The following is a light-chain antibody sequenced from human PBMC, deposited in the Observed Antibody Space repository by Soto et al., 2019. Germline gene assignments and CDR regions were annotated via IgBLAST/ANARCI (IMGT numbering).Light chain of an antibody. CDR2: GNS. CDR1: SSNIGAGYD. CDR3: ASWDDGLTGPV. Sequence: QSVLTQPPSVSGAPGQRVTISCTGSSSNIGAGYDVHWYRQLPGTAPKLLIYGNSNRPSGVPDRFSGSKSGTSASLAISGLRSEDESDYYCASWDDGLTGPVFGGGTKVTVL. V-gene: IGLV1-40*01. J-gene: IGLJ3*02.